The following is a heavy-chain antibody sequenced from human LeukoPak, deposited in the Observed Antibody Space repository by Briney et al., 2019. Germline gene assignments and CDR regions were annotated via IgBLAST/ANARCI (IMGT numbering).Heavy chain of an antibody. J-gene: IGHJ2*01. CDR3: ARGGWSHNNRHFDL. Sequence: GGSLRLSCVASGFTFSSYDMHWVRHAAGGGLEWVSAFGAGGDTYYPGSVKGRFTISRDDAKNFLYLQMHSLRAGDTAVYYCARGGWSHNNRHFDLWGRGTLVTVSS. CDR2: FGAGGDT. V-gene: IGHV3-13*04. D-gene: IGHD6-19*01. CDR1: GFTFSSYD.